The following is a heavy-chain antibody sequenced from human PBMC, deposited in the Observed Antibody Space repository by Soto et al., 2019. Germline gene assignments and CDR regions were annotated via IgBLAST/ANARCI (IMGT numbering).Heavy chain of an antibody. D-gene: IGHD1-7*01. V-gene: IGHV3-23*01. J-gene: IGHJ4*02. CDR1: GFTFSSYD. CDR2: SSATGAGT. Sequence: GGSLRLSCAASGFTFSSYDMTWVRQAPGKGLEWVSFSSATGAGTYYADSVKGRFTISRDNSKNTLYLQMTSLRADDTAVYYCAKDRRAGGNYGFYSDFWGQGALVTVSS. CDR3: AKDRRAGGNYGFYSDF.